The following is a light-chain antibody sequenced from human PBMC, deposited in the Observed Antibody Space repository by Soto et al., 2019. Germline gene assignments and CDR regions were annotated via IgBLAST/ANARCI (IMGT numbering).Light chain of an antibody. J-gene: IGLJ2*01. CDR2: DDN. CDR3: QVWDSSSDHAI. Sequence: SYELTQPPSVSVAPGQTARMTCGGNNIGSQSVHWYQQKPGQAPVLVVYDDNDRPSGIPERFSGSNSGNTATLTISRVEAGDEADYYCQVWDSSSDHAIFGGGTKLTVL. CDR1: NIGSQS. V-gene: IGLV3-21*02.